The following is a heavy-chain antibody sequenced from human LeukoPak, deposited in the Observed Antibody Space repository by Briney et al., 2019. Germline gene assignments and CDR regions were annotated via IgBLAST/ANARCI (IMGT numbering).Heavy chain of an antibody. Sequence: PSQTLSLTCSASGGSVSSSTYYWGWIRQPPGKGLEWIGTIYYSGSTYYNPSLESRVTISIDTSKNQFSLKLTSVTAADTAVYYCARELENTIFGVVSRWFDPWGQGALVTVSS. J-gene: IGHJ5*02. CDR3: ARELENTIFGVVSRWFDP. D-gene: IGHD3-3*01. CDR1: GGSVSSSTYY. CDR2: IYYSGST. V-gene: IGHV4-39*07.